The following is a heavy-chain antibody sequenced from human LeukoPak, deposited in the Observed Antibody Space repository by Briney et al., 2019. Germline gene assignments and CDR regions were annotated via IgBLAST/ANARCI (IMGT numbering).Heavy chain of an antibody. CDR1: GGSFSGYY. J-gene: IGHJ4*02. CDR2: INHSGST. D-gene: IGHD2-2*01. Sequence: SETLSLTCAVYGGSFSGYYWSWIRQPPGKGLEWIGEINHSGSTNYNPSLKSRVTISVDTSKNQFSLKLSSVTAADTAVYYCARDYCRTTSCLESWGQGTLVTVSS. V-gene: IGHV4-34*01. CDR3: ARDYCRTTSCLES.